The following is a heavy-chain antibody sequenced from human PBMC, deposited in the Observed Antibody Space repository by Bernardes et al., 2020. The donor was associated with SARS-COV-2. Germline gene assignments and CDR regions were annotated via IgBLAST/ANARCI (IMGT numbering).Heavy chain of an antibody. CDR3: AKVVDSSGYPRRGFDY. V-gene: IGHV3-23*01. Sequence: GGSLRLSCAASGFTFSSYAMSWVRQAPGKGLEWVSIINGAGYVAGYTYYAESVKGRFTVSRDNSEKTLYLQMNSLIVDDSAVYYCAKVVDSSGYPRRGFDYWGQGTQVTVSS. CDR2: INGAGYVAGYT. J-gene: IGHJ4*02. D-gene: IGHD3-22*01. CDR1: GFTFSSYA.